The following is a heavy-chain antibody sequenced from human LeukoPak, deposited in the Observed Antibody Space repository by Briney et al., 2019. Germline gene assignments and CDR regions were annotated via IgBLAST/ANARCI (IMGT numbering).Heavy chain of an antibody. CDR2: IYSGGST. D-gene: IGHD5-18*01. V-gene: IGHV3-53*01. CDR1: GFTVSSNY. Sequence: PGGSLRLSCAASGFTVSSNYMSWVRQAPGKGLEWVSVIYSGGSTYYADSVKGRFTISRDNSKNTLYLQMNSLRAEDTAVYYCARSIQLWLQDYWGQGTLVTVSS. J-gene: IGHJ4*02. CDR3: ARSIQLWLQDY.